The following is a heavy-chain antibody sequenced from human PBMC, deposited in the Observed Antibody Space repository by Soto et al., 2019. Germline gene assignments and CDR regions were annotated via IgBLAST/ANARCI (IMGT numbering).Heavy chain of an antibody. D-gene: IGHD2-21*02. J-gene: IGHJ5*02. Sequence: GGSLRLSCAASGFTFSSYSMNWVRQAPGKGLEWVSYISSSSSTIYYADSVKGRFTISRDNAKNSLYLQMNSLRDEDTAVYYCARRREAHCGGDCSSRNWFDPWGQGTLVTVSS. CDR1: GFTFSSYS. V-gene: IGHV3-48*02. CDR2: ISSSSSTI. CDR3: ARRREAHCGGDCSSRNWFDP.